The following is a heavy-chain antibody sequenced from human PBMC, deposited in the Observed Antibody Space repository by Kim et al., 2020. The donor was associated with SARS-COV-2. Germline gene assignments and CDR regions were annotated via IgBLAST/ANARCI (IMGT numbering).Heavy chain of an antibody. D-gene: IGHD5-12*01. CDR3: ARSGYGGNDNWFDP. Sequence: SASLKTRVTISVDPSKSQFSLRLSSVTAADTAVYYCARSGYGGNDNWFDPWGQGTLVTVSS. V-gene: IGHV4-39*07. J-gene: IGHJ5*02.